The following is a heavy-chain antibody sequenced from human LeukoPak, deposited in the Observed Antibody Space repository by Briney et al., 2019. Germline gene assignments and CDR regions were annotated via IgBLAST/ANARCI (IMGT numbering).Heavy chain of an antibody. CDR1: GYTFTGDY. Sequence: ASVKVSCKASGYTFTGDYMHSVRQAPGQGLEWMGWINPNSGGTNYAQKFQGRVTMTRDTSISTAYMELSRLISDDTAVYYCARGAHYHDSSEGYDYWGQGTLVTVSS. V-gene: IGHV1-2*02. CDR3: ARGAHYHDSSEGYDY. J-gene: IGHJ4*02. CDR2: INPNSGGT. D-gene: IGHD3-22*01.